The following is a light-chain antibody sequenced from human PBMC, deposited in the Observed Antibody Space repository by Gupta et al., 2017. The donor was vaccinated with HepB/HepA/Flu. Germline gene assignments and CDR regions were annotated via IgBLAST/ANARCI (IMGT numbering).Light chain of an antibody. CDR1: SFDIVAGYD. J-gene: IGLJ1*01. CDR2: ENS. Sequence: QPILTPPPSVSGAPGPTVTISCTGSSFDIVAGYDVSWYRQYPGTAPRLLIYENSNRPSGVPDRLSGSKSGTSASLAINGLQAEDEADYYCAAFDSSLRNYVFGSGTHVTVL. V-gene: IGLV1-40*01. CDR3: AAFDSSLRNYV.